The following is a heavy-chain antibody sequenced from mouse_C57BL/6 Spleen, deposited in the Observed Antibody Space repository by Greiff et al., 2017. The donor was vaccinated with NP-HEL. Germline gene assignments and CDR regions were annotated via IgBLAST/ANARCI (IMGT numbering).Heavy chain of an antibody. J-gene: IGHJ4*01. Sequence: VQLQESGPELVKPGASVKISCKASGYAFSSSWMNWVKQRPGKGLEWIGRIYPGDGDTNYNGKFKGKATLTADKSSSTAYMQLSSLTSEDSAVYFCARSLDWDAMDYWGQGTSVTVSS. CDR2: IYPGDGDT. D-gene: IGHD4-1*01. CDR1: GYAFSSSW. V-gene: IGHV1-82*01. CDR3: ARSLDWDAMDY.